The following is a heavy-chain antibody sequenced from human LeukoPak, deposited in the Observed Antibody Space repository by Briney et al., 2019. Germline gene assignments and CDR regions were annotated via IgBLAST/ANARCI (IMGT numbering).Heavy chain of an antibody. CDR2: INPSGGST. V-gene: IGHV1-46*01. CDR3: AREGCSGGSCYSYVWFDP. Sequence: ASVKVSCKAPGYTFTSYYMHWVRQAPGQGLEWMGIINPSGGSTVYAQKFQGRVTMTRDMSTSTVYMELSSLRSEDTAMYYCAREGCSGGSCYSYVWFDPWGQGTLVSVSS. J-gene: IGHJ5*02. CDR1: GYTFTSYY. D-gene: IGHD2-15*01.